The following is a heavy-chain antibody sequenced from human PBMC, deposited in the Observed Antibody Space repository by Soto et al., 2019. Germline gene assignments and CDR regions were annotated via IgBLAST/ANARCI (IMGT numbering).Heavy chain of an antibody. CDR2: ISAYNGDT. D-gene: IGHD4-4*01. CDR3: AKYSTPGWFDP. J-gene: IGHJ5*02. Sequence: ASVKVSCKASGYTFTSSGISWVRQAPGQGLEWMGWISAYNGDTNYAQKLQGRVTMTTDTSTSTAYMELRSLRSDDTAVYYCAKYSTPGWFDPWGQGTLVTVSS. CDR1: GYTFTSSG. V-gene: IGHV1-18*01.